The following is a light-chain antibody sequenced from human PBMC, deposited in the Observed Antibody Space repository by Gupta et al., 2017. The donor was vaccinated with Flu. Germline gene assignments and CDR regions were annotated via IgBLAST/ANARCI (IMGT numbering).Light chain of an antibody. V-gene: IGLV2-14*01. CDR2: DVS. CDR1: SSDVGSYSL. J-gene: IGLJ2*01. CDR3: SSYTSRSNPWI. Sequence: QSSLTPPASVSGSPGQSITISCTGTSSDVGSYSLGSWYQQYPGKAPKRMIYDVSNRPSGVSNRGSCYSFGKKESPLTFGVQAEDEAEYYCSSYTSRSNPWIFGGGTKLTVL.